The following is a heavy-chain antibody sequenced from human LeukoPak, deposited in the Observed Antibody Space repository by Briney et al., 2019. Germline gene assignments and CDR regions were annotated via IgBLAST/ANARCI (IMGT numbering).Heavy chain of an antibody. J-gene: IGHJ3*02. CDR2: IYSSGST. CDR3: ARDSTDWAFDI. Sequence: GGSLRLSCAASGFTVSTNYMSWVRQAPGKGLEWVSVIYSSGSTYYADSVKGRFTISRDNAKNSLYLQMNSLRAEDTAVYYCARDSTDWAFDIWGQGTMVTVSS. CDR1: GFTVSTNY. D-gene: IGHD2-21*01. V-gene: IGHV3-66*01.